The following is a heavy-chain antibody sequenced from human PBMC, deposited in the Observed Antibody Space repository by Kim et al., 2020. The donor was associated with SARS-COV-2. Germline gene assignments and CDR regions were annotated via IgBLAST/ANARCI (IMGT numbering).Heavy chain of an antibody. V-gene: IGHV4-34*01. J-gene: IGHJ5*02. Sequence: TNHNPSPKSRVPISVDLSKNQFSLRLSYVTAADTAMYYCARGGAITWSPLSWGQGTLVTVSS. D-gene: IGHD2-8*02. CDR3: ARGGAITWSPLS. CDR2: T.